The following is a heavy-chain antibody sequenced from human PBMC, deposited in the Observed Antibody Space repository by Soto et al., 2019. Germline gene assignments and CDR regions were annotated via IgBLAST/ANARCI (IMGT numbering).Heavy chain of an antibody. CDR3: ARGRLLISD. V-gene: IGHV3-66*01. J-gene: IGHJ4*02. CDR2: IHSGVNT. Sequence: EVQLVESGGGLVQPGGSLRLSCAASGFTVSSDYMTWVRQAPGKGLEWVSIIHSGVNTSYADSVKGRFTISRDNAKNTLYLQMNSLRAEDTAVYYCARGRLLISDWGQGALVTVSS. CDR1: GFTVSSDY. D-gene: IGHD1-26*01.